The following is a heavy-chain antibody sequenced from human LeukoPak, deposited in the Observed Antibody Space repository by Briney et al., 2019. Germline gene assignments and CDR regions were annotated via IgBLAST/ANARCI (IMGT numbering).Heavy chain of an antibody. D-gene: IGHD3-9*01. CDR2: IGSNGGST. J-gene: IGHJ4*02. CDR3: VKEEVGYHAILTGYYSSYYFDY. V-gene: IGHV3-64D*06. CDR1: GFTFSTYA. Sequence: PGGSLRLSCSASGFTFSTYAMHWVRQAPGKGLEYVSTIGSNGGSTYYADSVKGRFTISRDNSKNTLYLQMSSLRAEDTALYYCVKEEVGYHAILTGYYSSYYFDYWGQGTLVTVSS.